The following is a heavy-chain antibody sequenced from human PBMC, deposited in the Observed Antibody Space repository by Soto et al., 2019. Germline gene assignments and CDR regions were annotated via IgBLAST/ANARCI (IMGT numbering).Heavy chain of an antibody. J-gene: IGHJ3*02. CDR1: GYTFTSYA. CDR3: ARDIAFDI. CDR2: INAGNGNR. Sequence: QVQLVQSGAEVKKPGASVKVSCKASGYTFTSYAMHWVRQAPGQRLEWMGWINAGNGNRKYSQKFQGRVTITRDTSASTAYMELSSLRSEDTAIYYCARDIAFDIWGQGTMVNVSS. V-gene: IGHV1-3*01.